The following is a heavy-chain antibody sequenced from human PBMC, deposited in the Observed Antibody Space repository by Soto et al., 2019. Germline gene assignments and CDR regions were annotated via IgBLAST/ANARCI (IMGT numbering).Heavy chain of an antibody. CDR3: AINKGGYDRTIDY. CDR2: INHSGST. CDR1: GGSFSGYY. D-gene: IGHD5-12*01. J-gene: IGHJ4*02. V-gene: IGHV4-34*01. Sequence: QVQLQQWGAGLLKPSETLSLTCAVYGGSFSGYYWSWIRQPPGKGLEWIGEINHSGSTNYNPSLKRRVTISVDTSKNQFSLKLSSVTAADTAVYYCAINKGGYDRTIDYWGQGTLVTVSS.